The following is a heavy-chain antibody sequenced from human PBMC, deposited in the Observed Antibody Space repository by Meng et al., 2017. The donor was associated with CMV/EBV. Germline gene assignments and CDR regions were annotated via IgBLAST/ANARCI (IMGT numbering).Heavy chain of an antibody. CDR2: ISYDGSNK. V-gene: IGHV3-30*04. CDR1: GFTFSSYA. J-gene: IGHJ4*02. D-gene: IGHD6-13*01. Sequence: GGSLRLSCAASGFTFSSYAMHWVRQAPGKGLEWVAVISYDGSNKYYADSVKGRFTISRDNSKNTLYLQMNSLRAEDTAVYYCASPMWGSSSYPPDYWGQGTLVTVS. CDR3: ASPMWGSSSYPPDY.